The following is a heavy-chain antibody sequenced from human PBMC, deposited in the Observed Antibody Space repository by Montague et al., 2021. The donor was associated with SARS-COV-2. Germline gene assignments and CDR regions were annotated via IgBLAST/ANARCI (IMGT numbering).Heavy chain of an antibody. CDR1: GFTFSSYS. J-gene: IGHJ6*02. V-gene: IGHV3-21*01. D-gene: IGHD1-26*01. Sequence: SLRLSCAASGFTFSSYSMNWVRQAPGKGLEWVSSISSSSSYIYYADPVKGRFTISRDNAKNSLYLQMNSLRAENTAVYYCARVLIVGAYYYYGMDVWGQGTTVTVSS. CDR3: ARVLIVGAYYYYGMDV. CDR2: ISSSSSYI.